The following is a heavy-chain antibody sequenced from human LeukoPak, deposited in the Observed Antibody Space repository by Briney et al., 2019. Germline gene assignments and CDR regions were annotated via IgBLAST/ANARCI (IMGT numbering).Heavy chain of an antibody. V-gene: IGHV3-7*01. J-gene: IGHJ6*02. Sequence: GGSLRLFCAASGVTFSSYWMSWVRQAPGKGLEWVANIKQDGSEKYYVDSVKGRFTISRDNAKNSLYLQMNSLRAEDTAVYYCARDRWDYGMDVWGQGTTVTVSS. CDR2: IKQDGSEK. CDR1: GVTFSSYW. D-gene: IGHD1-26*01. CDR3: ARDRWDYGMDV.